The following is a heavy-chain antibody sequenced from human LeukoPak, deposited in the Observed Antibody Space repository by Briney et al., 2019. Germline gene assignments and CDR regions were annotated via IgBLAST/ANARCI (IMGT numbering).Heavy chain of an antibody. D-gene: IGHD3-10*01. CDR3: AKYTSGTSYRGLDQ. Sequence: GGSLRLSCGASGLTVSSYGMSWVRQAAGKGLEWVSTTIGSAVNTYYADSVKGRFTISRDDSKNTVYLQMNSLRAEDTAVYSCAKYTSGTSYRGLDQWGQGTLVTVSS. CDR2: TIGSAVNT. J-gene: IGHJ4*02. CDR1: GLTVSSYG. V-gene: IGHV3-23*01.